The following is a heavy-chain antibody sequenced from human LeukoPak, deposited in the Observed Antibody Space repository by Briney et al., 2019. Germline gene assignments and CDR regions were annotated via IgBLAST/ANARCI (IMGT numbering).Heavy chain of an antibody. Sequence: PSETLSLTCTVSGGSISSYYWSWIRQPPGKGLEWIGYIYYSGSTNYNPSLKSRVTISVDTSKNQFSLKLSSVTAVDTAVYYCARVSSSWSLFDYWGQGTLVTVSS. CDR3: ARVSSSWSLFDY. CDR2: IYYSGST. V-gene: IGHV4-59*12. D-gene: IGHD6-13*01. J-gene: IGHJ4*02. CDR1: GGSISSYY.